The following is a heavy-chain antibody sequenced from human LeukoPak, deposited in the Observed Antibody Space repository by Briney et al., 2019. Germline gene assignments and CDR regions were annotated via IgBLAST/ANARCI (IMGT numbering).Heavy chain of an antibody. V-gene: IGHV3-21*04. Sequence: PGGSLRLSCAASGLTFNRYNMNWVRRAPGKGLVWVSSISTSSSYIYYADSVRGRFTISRDNAKNSLYLQMNSLRAEDTALYYCAKDVGYSSLGYFQHWGQGTLVTVSS. D-gene: IGHD6-13*01. J-gene: IGHJ1*01. CDR2: ISTSSSYI. CDR3: AKDVGYSSLGYFQH. CDR1: GLTFNRYN.